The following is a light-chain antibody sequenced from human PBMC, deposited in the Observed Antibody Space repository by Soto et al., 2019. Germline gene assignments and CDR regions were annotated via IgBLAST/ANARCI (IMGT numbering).Light chain of an antibody. J-gene: IGLJ3*02. Sequence: QAVVTQEPSLTVSPGGTVTLTCASSTGAVTSGYYVNWFQQKPGQAPRALISSTSKKHSWTPARFSGSRLGGKAALTLSGVKAEDEAEYYCLLFYRDAGVFGGGTQLTVL. CDR2: STS. V-gene: IGLV7-43*01. CDR1: TGAVTSGYY. CDR3: LLFYRDAGV.